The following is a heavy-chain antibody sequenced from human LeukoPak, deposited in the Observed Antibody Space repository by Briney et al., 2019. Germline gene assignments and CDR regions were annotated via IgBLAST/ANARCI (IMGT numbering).Heavy chain of an antibody. CDR2: IRSKAYGGTT. CDR3: TRDFGTGGNEVFDAFDI. V-gene: IGHV3-49*04. J-gene: IGHJ3*02. CDR1: GFTFGDYA. D-gene: IGHD4-23*01. Sequence: GGSLRLSCTASGFTFGDYAMSWVRQAPGKGLEWVGFIRSKAYGGTTEYAASVKGRFTISRDDSKSIAYLQMNSLKTEDTAVYYCTRDFGTGGNEVFDAFDIWGQGTMVTVSS.